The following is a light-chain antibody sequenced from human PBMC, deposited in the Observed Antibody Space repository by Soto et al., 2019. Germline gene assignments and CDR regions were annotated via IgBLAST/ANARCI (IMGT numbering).Light chain of an antibody. V-gene: IGKV1-39*01. CDR3: QQSYSTLMFT. Sequence: DIQMTQSPSSLSASVGDRVTITCRARQNINTYLNWYQQKPGKAPKLLIYGASTLQGGVPSRFSGGAAGTEFTLTISGLQLDDFATYYCQQSYSTLMFTFGQGTRLEIK. J-gene: IGKJ2*01. CDR1: QNINTY. CDR2: GAS.